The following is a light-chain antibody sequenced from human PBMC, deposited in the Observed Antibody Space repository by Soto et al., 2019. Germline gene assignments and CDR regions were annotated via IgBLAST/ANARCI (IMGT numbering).Light chain of an antibody. Sequence: QSALTQPASGSGSPGQSITISCTGTSSDVGGYNYVSWYQHHPGKAPKLMIFDVSNRPSGVSNRFSGSKSGNTASLTISGLQPEDEADYYCSSYTTSNTRQIVFGTGTKVTGL. CDR2: DVS. CDR1: SSDVGGYNY. J-gene: IGLJ1*01. CDR3: SSYTTSNTRQIV. V-gene: IGLV2-14*03.